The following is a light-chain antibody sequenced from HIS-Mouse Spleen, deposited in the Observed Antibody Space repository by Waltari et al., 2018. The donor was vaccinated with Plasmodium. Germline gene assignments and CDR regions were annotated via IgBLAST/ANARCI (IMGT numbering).Light chain of an antibody. CDR3: QQRSNWPIT. V-gene: IGKV3-11*01. CDR1: QSVSSY. CDR2: DAS. Sequence: EIVLTHSPATLSLSPGERATLPCRASQSVSSYLAWYQQKPGQAPRLLIYDASNRATGIPARCIVSGSGTDFTLTISSLEPEDFAVYYCQQRSNWPITFGPGTKVDIK. J-gene: IGKJ3*01.